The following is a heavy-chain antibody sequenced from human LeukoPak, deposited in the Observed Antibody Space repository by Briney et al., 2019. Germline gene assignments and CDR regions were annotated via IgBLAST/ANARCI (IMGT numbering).Heavy chain of an antibody. D-gene: IGHD2-8*01. CDR2: IYYSEST. Sequence: SETLSLTCTVSGGSLSSYYWSWLRQPPGKGLEWIGYIYYSESTNYNPSLRSRVTISVDTSKKQFSLKLRSVTAADTAVYYCAREVWPEPVLMVYSRTYYFDYWGQGTLVTVSS. CDR1: GGSLSSYY. CDR3: AREVWPEPVLMVYSRTYYFDY. J-gene: IGHJ4*02. V-gene: IGHV4-59*01.